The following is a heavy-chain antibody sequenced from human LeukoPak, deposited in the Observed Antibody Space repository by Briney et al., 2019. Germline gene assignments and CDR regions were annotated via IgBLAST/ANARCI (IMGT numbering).Heavy chain of an antibody. CDR1: GASISSYY. V-gene: IGHV4-59*08. CDR2: IYYGGST. Sequence: PSETLSLTCTVSGASISSYYWSWIRQPPGNGLEWIGYIYYGGSTNYNPSLKSRVTISVDASKDQFSLTLSSVTAADTAIYYCARHDYSNYPPNNWFDPWGQGTLVTVSS. J-gene: IGHJ5*02. D-gene: IGHD4-4*01. CDR3: ARHDYSNYPPNNWFDP.